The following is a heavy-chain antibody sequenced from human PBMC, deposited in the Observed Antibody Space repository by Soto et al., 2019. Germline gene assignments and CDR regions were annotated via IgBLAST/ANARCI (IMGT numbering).Heavy chain of an antibody. V-gene: IGHV1-8*01. J-gene: IGHJ6*03. D-gene: IGHD3-3*01. CDR2: MNPNSGNT. Sequence: RASVKVSCKASGYTFTSYDINWVRQATGQGLEWMGWMNPNSGNTGYAQKFQGRVTMTRNTSISTAYMELSSLRSEDTAVYYCARVPFGWSDYSFFHYYMDVWGKGTTVTVSS. CDR3: ARVPFGWSDYSFFHYYMDV. CDR1: GYTFTSYD.